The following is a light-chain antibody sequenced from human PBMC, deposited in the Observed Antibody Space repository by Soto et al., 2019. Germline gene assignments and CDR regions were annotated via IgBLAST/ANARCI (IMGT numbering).Light chain of an antibody. J-gene: IGKJ4*01. CDR3: QQYDNLALT. CDR2: DAS. Sequence: DIQMTQSPSSLSASVGDRVTITCQASQDISNYLHWYQQKPGKAPKLLIYDASNLETGVPSRFSGRGSGTDFTFTISSLQPEDIATYYCQQYDNLALTFGGGTKVEIK. CDR1: QDISNY. V-gene: IGKV1-33*01.